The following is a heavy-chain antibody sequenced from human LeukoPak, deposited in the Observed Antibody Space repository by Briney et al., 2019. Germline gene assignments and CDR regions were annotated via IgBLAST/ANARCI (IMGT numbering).Heavy chain of an antibody. CDR3: ASYYSGSYWD. Sequence: KTSETLSLTCAVYGGSFSGYYWSWIRQPPGKGLEWIGEINHSGSTNYNPSLKSRVTISVDTSKNQFSLKLSSVTAADTAVYYCASYYSGSYWDWGQGTLVTVSS. V-gene: IGHV4-34*01. CDR2: INHSGST. D-gene: IGHD1-26*01. CDR1: GGSFSGYY. J-gene: IGHJ4*02.